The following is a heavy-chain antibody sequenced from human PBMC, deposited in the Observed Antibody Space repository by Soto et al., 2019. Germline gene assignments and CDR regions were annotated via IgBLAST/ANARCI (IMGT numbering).Heavy chain of an antibody. J-gene: IGHJ4*02. V-gene: IGHV3-48*01. CDR1: GFTFSSYS. Sequence: GGSLRLSCAASGFTFSSYSMNWVRQAPGKGLEWVSYISSSSSTIYYADSVKGRSTISRDNAKNSLYLQMNSLRAEDTDVYYCARDRYCSSTSCYAFDYWGQGTLVTVSS. CDR2: ISSSSSTI. D-gene: IGHD2-2*01. CDR3: ARDRYCSSTSCYAFDY.